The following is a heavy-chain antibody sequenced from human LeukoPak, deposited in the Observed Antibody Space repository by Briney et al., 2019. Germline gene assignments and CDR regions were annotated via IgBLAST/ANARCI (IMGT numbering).Heavy chain of an antibody. CDR1: GGSISSYY. CDR3: ARENLYCSGGSCYSYYYYGMDV. CDR2: IYTSGST. J-gene: IGHJ6*02. Sequence: SETLSLTCTVSGGSISSYYWSWIRQPAGKGLEWIGRIYTSGSTNYNPPLKSRVTMSVDTSKNQFSLKLSSVTAADTAVYYCARENLYCSGGSCYSYYYYGMDVWGQGTTVTVSS. D-gene: IGHD2-15*01. V-gene: IGHV4-4*07.